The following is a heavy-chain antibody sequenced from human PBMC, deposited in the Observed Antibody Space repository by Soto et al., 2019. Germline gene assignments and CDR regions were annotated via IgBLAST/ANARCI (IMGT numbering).Heavy chain of an antibody. CDR2: INHSGST. V-gene: IGHV4-34*01. Sequence: SETLSLTCAVYGGSFSGYYWNWIRQPPGKGLEWIGEINHSGSTNYNPSLKSRVTISVDTSKNQFSLKLSSVTAADTAVYYCARGHTYYYGSGSLPSHSYYYYYGMDVWGQGTTVTVSS. CDR1: GGSFSGYY. CDR3: ARGHTYYYGSGSLPSHSYYYYYGMDV. J-gene: IGHJ6*02. D-gene: IGHD3-10*01.